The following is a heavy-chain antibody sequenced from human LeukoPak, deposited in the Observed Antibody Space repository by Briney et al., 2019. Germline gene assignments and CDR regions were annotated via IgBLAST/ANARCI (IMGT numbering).Heavy chain of an antibody. D-gene: IGHD3-22*01. J-gene: IGHJ4*02. CDR1: GGSISSYY. CDR2: IYYSGGT. V-gene: IGHV4-59*08. CDR3: ARRGGDSSGNFDY. Sequence: KTSETLSVTCTVSGGSISSYYWSWIRQPPGKGLEWIGYIYYSGGTNYNPSLKSRVTISVDTSKKQFSLRLSSVTAADTAVYYCARRGGDSSGNFDYWGQGTLVTVSS.